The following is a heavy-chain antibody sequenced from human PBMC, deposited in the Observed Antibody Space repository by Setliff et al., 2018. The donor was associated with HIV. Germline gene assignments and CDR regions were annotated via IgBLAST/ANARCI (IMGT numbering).Heavy chain of an antibody. D-gene: IGHD4-17*01. CDR2: IDSSGNT. CDR1: GGSISSGNYY. CDR3: ARDQTSNGDFDY. J-gene: IGHJ4*02. Sequence: SETLSLTCTVSGGSISSGNYYWSWIRQHPVKGLEWIGYIDSSGNTYYKSSLRSRVTLSVDTSKNQFSLKLSSVTAADTAVYYCARDQTSNGDFDYWGQGTLVTVSS. V-gene: IGHV4-31*03.